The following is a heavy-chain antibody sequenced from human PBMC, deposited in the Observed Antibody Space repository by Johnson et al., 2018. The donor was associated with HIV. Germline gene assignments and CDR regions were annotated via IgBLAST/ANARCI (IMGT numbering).Heavy chain of an antibody. V-gene: IGHV3-9*01. CDR3: EAFDI. CDR1: KFTFDDYA. CDR2: ISWNSGSL. Sequence: VQLVESGGGLVQPGRSLRLSCAASKFTFDDYAMHWVRQAPGKGLEWVSGISWNSGSLGYADSVKGRFIISRDNAKNTLYLQMNSLRAEDTAVYYCEAFDIWGQGTMVTVSP. J-gene: IGHJ3*02.